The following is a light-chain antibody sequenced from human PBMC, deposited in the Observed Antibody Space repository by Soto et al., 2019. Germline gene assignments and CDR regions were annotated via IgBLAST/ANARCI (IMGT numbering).Light chain of an antibody. CDR1: QSVSNNY. Sequence: EIVLTQSPGTLSLSPGERATLSCSASQSVSNNYLAWYQQKPGQAPSLLTYGASTRATGIPDRFSGSGSGTHFTLTISRLEPGDFAVYYCQQYYNWPLTFGGGTKVDIK. V-gene: IGKV3-20*01. CDR2: GAS. J-gene: IGKJ4*01. CDR3: QQYYNWPLT.